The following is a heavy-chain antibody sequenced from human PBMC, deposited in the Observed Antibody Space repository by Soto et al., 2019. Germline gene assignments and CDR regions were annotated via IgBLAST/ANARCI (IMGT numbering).Heavy chain of an antibody. D-gene: IGHD4-17*01. V-gene: IGHV4-39*02. Sequence: SETLSLTCNVSGGSISSSRSYWAWIRQPPGKGLEWIANIFYSGSTYYNPSLASRFTISRDNSKNTLYLQMSSLRADDTALYYCAKDPNGNYVGAFDMRGQGTMVTVSS. CDR2: IFYSGST. CDR3: AKDPNGNYVGAFDM. CDR1: GGSISSSRSY. J-gene: IGHJ3*02.